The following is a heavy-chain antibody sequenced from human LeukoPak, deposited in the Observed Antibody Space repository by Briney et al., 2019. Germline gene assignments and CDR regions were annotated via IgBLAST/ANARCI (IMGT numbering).Heavy chain of an antibody. J-gene: IGHJ6*02. CDR2: IYTSGST. Sequence: SETLSLTCTVSGGSISSYYWSWIRQPAGKGLEWIGRIYTSGSTNYNPSLKSRVTMSVDTSKNQFSPKLSSVTAADTAVYYCAREIVVVPASPNRYYYYYGMDVWGQGTTVTVSS. V-gene: IGHV4-4*07. CDR3: AREIVVVPASPNRYYYYYGMDV. CDR1: GGSISSYY. D-gene: IGHD2-2*01.